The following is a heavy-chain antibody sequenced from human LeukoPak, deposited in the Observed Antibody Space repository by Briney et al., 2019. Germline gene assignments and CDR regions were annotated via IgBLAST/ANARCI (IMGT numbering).Heavy chain of an antibody. CDR3: ARDRVKAAAITFDY. D-gene: IGHD6-13*01. CDR2: INPNSGGT. V-gene: IGHV1-2*02. Sequence: GASVSVSFTASGYTFTVYYIHWVRQAPGQGREWVGWINPNSGGTNYAQKFQGRVTMTRDTSISTAYMELSRLRSDDTAVYYCARDRVKAAAITFDYWGQGTLVTVSS. CDR1: GYTFTVYY. J-gene: IGHJ4*02.